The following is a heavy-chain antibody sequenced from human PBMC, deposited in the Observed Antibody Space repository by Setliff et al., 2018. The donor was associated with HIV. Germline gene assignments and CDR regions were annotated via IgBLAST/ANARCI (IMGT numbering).Heavy chain of an antibody. CDR3: AREIRNYDFWSGYWEDHYFDY. J-gene: IGHJ4*02. D-gene: IGHD3-3*01. V-gene: IGHV1-3*01. CDR1: GYTFTSYA. Sequence: GASVKVSCKASGYTFTSYAMHWVRQAPGQRLEWMGWINAGNGNTKYSQKFQGRVTITRDTSASTAYMELSSLRSEDTAVYYCAREIRNYDFWSGYWEDHYFDYWGQGTLVTVSS. CDR2: INAGNGNT.